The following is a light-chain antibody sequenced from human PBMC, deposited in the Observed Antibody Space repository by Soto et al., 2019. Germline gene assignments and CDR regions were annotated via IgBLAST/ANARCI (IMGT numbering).Light chain of an antibody. Sequence: DIQMTQSPSSLSASVGDRVTITCRASQGIGNFLGWFQQKPGRAPKRLIYVASSLESGVPSRFSGSGSGTEFTLTISSLQPEDFATYYCLQHNTYPQTFGQGTKVDVK. J-gene: IGKJ1*01. CDR2: VAS. CDR3: LQHNTYPQT. CDR1: QGIGNF. V-gene: IGKV1-17*01.